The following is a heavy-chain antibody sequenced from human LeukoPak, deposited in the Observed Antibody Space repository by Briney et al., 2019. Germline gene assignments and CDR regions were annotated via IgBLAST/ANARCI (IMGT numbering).Heavy chain of an antibody. CDR3: ARGKYYDILTGYDENWFDP. V-gene: IGHV3-30*04. Sequence: GGSLRLSCAASGFTFSSYAMHWVRQAPGKGLEWVAVISYDGSNKYYADSVKGRFTISRDNSKNTLYLQMNSLRAEDTAVYYCARGKYYDILTGYDENWFDPWGQGTLVTVSS. J-gene: IGHJ5*02. CDR1: GFTFSSYA. CDR2: ISYDGSNK. D-gene: IGHD3-9*01.